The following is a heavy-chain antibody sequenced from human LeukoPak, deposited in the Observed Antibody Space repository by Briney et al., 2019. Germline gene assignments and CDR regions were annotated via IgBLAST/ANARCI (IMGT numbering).Heavy chain of an antibody. CDR2: INPNSGGT. V-gene: IGHV1-2*02. Sequence: GASVKVSCKASGYTFTGYYMHWVRQAPGQGLEWMGWINPNSGGTNYAQKFQGRVTMTRDTSISTAYMELSRLRSDDTAVYYCARVNVDGSIFGAYYMDVWGKGTTVTVSS. J-gene: IGHJ6*03. CDR3: ARVNVDGSIFGAYYMDV. D-gene: IGHD3-3*01. CDR1: GYTFTGYY.